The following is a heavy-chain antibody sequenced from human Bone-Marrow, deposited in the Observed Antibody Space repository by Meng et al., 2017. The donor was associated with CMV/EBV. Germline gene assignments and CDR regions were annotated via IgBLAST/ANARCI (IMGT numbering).Heavy chain of an antibody. Sequence: GESLKISCAASGFTFGHYWMHWVRQTPGKGLVWVSRINIDGSGSNYADSVKGRFTISRDNAKNSLYLQMNSLRAEDTALYYCARGLSDSYYGSAFDIWGQGTMVTVPS. V-gene: IGHV3-74*01. D-gene: IGHD2-21*01. CDR2: INIDGSGS. J-gene: IGHJ3*02. CDR1: GFTFGHYW. CDR3: ARGLSDSYYGSAFDI.